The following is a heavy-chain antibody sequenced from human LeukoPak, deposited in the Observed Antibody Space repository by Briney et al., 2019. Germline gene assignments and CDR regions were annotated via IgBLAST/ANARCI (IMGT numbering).Heavy chain of an antibody. CDR3: ARDGPYCSSTSCYSHYYYMDV. J-gene: IGHJ6*03. V-gene: IGHV4-59*12. CDR1: GGSINGYY. Sequence: SETLSLTCTVSGGSINGYYWSWIRQPPGKGLEWIGYIYYSGSTNYNPSLKSRVTISVDTSKNQFSLKLSSVTAADTAVYYCARDGPYCSSTSCYSHYYYMDVWGKGTTVTVSS. CDR2: IYYSGST. D-gene: IGHD2-2*01.